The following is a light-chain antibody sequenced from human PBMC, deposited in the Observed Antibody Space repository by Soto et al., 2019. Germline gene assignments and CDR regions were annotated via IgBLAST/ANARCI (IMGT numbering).Light chain of an antibody. CDR2: AAS. CDR3: HQSYSTPWT. Sequence: DIQMTQSPSSLSASVGDRVTITCRASQSISSYLNWYQQKPGKAPTLLIYAASSLQSGVPSRFSGSGSGTDFTLTISSLQPEDVAADGCHQSYSTPWTLGKGTKVDI. CDR1: QSISSY. J-gene: IGKJ1*01. V-gene: IGKV1-39*01.